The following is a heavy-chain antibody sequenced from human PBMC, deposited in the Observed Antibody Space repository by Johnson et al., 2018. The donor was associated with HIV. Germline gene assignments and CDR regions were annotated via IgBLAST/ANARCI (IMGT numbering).Heavy chain of an antibody. D-gene: IGHD2-15*01. J-gene: IGHJ3*02. Sequence: QMLLVESGGGVVRPGGSLRLSCAASGFTFDDYGMSWVRQATGKGLEWVAVIWYDGSNKYYADTVKGRFTISRDNSKNTLYLQMNSLRAEDTAVYYCARECSGGSCYPLDHDAFDIWGQGTMVTVSS. CDR3: ARECSGGSCYPLDHDAFDI. CDR1: GFTFDDYG. CDR2: IWYDGSNK. V-gene: IGHV3-33*08.